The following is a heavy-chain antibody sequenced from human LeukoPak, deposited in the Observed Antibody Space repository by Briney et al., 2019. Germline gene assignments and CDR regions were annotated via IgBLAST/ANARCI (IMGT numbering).Heavy chain of an antibody. CDR3: ARQDSSGYYQIDY. J-gene: IGHJ4*02. CDR2: IYYSGST. CDR1: GGSISSYY. V-gene: IGHV4-59*01. Sequence: SETLSLTCTVSGGSISSYYWSWIRQPPGKGLEWIGYIYYSGSTNYNPSLKSRVTISVDTSKNQFSLKLSSVTAADTAVYYCARQDSSGYYQIDYWGQGTLVTVSS. D-gene: IGHD3-22*01.